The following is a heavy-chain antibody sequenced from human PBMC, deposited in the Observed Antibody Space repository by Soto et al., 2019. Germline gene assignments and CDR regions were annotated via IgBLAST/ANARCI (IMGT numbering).Heavy chain of an antibody. J-gene: IGHJ4*01. CDR3: AKDLGYCSGATCFFDI. CDR1: GFTFSRFA. V-gene: IGHV3-23*01. Sequence: GGSLRLSCVASGFTFSRFAMSWVRQGPGKGLEWVAAISDGGGGSFYTDSVTGRFTISRDNSKNTLFLQVNNLRAEDTAVYYSAKDLGYCSGATCFFDIWGQGTLVTVSS. CDR2: ISDGGGGS. D-gene: IGHD2-15*01.